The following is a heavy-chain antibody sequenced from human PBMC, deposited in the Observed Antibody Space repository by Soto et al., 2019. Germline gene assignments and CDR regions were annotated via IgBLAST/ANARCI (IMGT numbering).Heavy chain of an antibody. CDR3: ARDRKRAAAGTRYYYGMDV. CDR1: GFTFSSYW. Sequence: GGSLRLSCAASGFTFSSYWMSWVRQAPGKGLEWVANIKQDGSEKYYVDSVKDRFTISRDNAKNSLYLQMNSLRAEDTAVYYCARDRKRAAAGTRYYYGMDVWGQGTTVTVSS. D-gene: IGHD6-13*01. CDR2: IKQDGSEK. V-gene: IGHV3-7*01. J-gene: IGHJ6*02.